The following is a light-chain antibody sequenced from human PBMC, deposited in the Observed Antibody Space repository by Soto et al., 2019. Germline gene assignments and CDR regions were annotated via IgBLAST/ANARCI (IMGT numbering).Light chain of an antibody. V-gene: IGKV3-20*01. J-gene: IGKJ5*01. CDR3: QRYDSSPPIT. CDR1: ENISRNY. Sequence: EVVLTQYPGTLSLSPGERATLSSRASENISRNYLAWYQQKPGQAPRILIYGASSRANGIPERFSGGGSGTDFNLTIGRLEPEDFAVYYCQRYDSSPPITFGQGIRLEIK. CDR2: GAS.